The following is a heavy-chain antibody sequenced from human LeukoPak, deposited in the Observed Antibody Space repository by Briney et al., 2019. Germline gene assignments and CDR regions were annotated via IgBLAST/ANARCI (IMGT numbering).Heavy chain of an antibody. CDR3: ARDGVVWQLVSYYYYYYMDV. J-gene: IGHJ6*03. CDR2: INPSGGGT. Sequence: SVKVSCKASGYTFTSYYMHWVRQAPGQGLEWMGIINPSGGGTSYAQQFQARVTMTRETTKRKVYMELRRRRSEDTAVYYCARDGVVWQLVSYYYYYYMDVWGKGTTVTVSS. D-gene: IGHD6-6*01. CDR1: GYTFTSYY. V-gene: IGHV1-46*01.